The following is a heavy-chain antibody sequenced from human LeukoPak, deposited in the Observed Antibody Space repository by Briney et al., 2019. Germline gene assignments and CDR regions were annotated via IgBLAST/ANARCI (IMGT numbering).Heavy chain of an antibody. CDR2: INHSGST. V-gene: IGHV4-34*01. Sequence: SETLSLTCAVYGGSFSGYYWSWIRQPPGKGRDGIGEINHSGSTNYNPSLKSRVTISVDTSKNQFSPKLSSVTAADTAVYYCARGRSSGIFGVVNNYYYYMDVWGKGTTVTVSS. D-gene: IGHD3-3*01. CDR1: GGSFSGYY. J-gene: IGHJ6*03. CDR3: ARGRSSGIFGVVNNYYYYMDV.